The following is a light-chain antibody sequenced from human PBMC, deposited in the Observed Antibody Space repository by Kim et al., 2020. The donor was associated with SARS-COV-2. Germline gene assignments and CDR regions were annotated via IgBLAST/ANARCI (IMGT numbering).Light chain of an antibody. V-gene: IGLV3-1*01. CDR3: QAWDSNACV. Sequence: SVSTGQTASIACSGDGLGEKHVSWYQQKPGQSPVLVIYHDNKRPSGIPERFSGSNSGNTATLTITGTQSVDEADYHCQAWDSNACVFGAGTKVTVL. CDR1: GLGEKH. CDR2: HDN. J-gene: IGLJ1*01.